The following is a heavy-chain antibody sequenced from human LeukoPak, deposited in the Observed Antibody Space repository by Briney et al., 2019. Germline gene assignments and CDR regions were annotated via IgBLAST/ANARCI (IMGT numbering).Heavy chain of an antibody. CDR3: ARRGAAGTYYFDY. CDR1: GFTFGDYA. CDR2: ISGSSGGT. Sequence: GGSLRLSCTASGFTFGDYAMSRVRQAPGKGLEWVSAISGSSGGTFYADSVKGRFTISRDNSKNTLYLQTNSLRAEDTAVYYCARRGAAGTYYFDYWGQGTLVTVSS. D-gene: IGHD6-13*01. V-gene: IGHV3-23*01. J-gene: IGHJ4*02.